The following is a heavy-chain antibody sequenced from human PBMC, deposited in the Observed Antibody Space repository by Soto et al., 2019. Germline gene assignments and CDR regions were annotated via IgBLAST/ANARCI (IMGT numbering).Heavy chain of an antibody. Sequence: QVQLVQSGAEVKKPGASVKVSYQASGYTFSNYGFSWVRQAPGQGLEWLGWISGYNGNTNYAERLQGRVTMTTDTSTSTAYMELKSLRYDDTAVYYCAREGQLGYWGQGTPVTVSS. CDR3: AREGQLGY. CDR1: GYTFSNYG. J-gene: IGHJ4*02. V-gene: IGHV1-18*01. D-gene: IGHD6-6*01. CDR2: ISGYNGNT.